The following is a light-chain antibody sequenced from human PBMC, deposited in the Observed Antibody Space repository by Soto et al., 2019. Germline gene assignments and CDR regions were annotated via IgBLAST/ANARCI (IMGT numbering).Light chain of an antibody. CDR1: QSISSY. CDR3: QQNNNSYEGT. Sequence: DILSTQIPPAPCACIGDRVTITSRASQSISSYLNWYQQKPGKAPKLLIYGASSLESGIPARFSGSGAGTEFTLTISSLQSEDFAPYYCQQNNNSYEGTFGRGTNVDIK. V-gene: IGKV1-39*01. CDR2: GAS. J-gene: IGKJ4*02.